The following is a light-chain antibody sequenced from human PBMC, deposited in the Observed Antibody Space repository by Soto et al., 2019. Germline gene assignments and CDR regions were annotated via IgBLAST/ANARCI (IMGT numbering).Light chain of an antibody. CDR3: QKFNTAALT. V-gene: IGKV1-27*01. CDR1: QAISVY. Sequence: DIQMTQSPSSLSASVGDRVTITCRASQAISVYLAWYQQKPGKVPNLLIDSESTLQSGGPSRVSGSGSGTDFTLTISSLQPEDVATYYCQKFNTAALTFGQGTRLEIK. CDR2: SES. J-gene: IGKJ5*01.